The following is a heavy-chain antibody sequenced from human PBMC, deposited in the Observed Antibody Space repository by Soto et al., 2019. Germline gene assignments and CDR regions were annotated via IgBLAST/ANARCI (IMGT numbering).Heavy chain of an antibody. CDR3: ARGIEGWYQGRYYYGMDV. D-gene: IGHD6-19*01. CDR1: GGSVSSGSYY. J-gene: IGHJ6*02. CDR2: IYYSGST. V-gene: IGHV4-61*01. Sequence: QVQLQESGPGLVKPSETLSLTCTVSGGSVSSGSYYWSWIRQPPGKGLEWIGYIYYSGSTNYTPSLKSRVTISVDTSKTQFPLKLSSVTAADTAVYYCARGIEGWYQGRYYYGMDVWGQGTTVTVSS.